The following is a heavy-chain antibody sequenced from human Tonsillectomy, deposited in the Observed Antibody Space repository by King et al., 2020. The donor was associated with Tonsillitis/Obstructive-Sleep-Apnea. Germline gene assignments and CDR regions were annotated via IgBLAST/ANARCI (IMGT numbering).Heavy chain of an antibody. V-gene: IGHV3-9*01. CDR3: AKDVAVGATTA. D-gene: IGHD1-26*01. CDR1: GFTFDDYA. J-gene: IGHJ5*02. Sequence: DVQLVESGGGLVQPGRSLRLSCAASGFTFDDYAMHWVRQAPGKGLEWVSGISWNSGSIGYADSVKGRFTISRDNAKNSLYLQMNSLRAEDTALYYCAKDVAVGATTAWGQGTLVTVSS. CDR2: ISWNSGSI.